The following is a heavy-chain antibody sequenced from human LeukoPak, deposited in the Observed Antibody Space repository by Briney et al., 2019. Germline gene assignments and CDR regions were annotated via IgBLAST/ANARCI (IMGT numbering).Heavy chain of an antibody. CDR3: AKDPHAANFRYYFEY. J-gene: IGHJ4*02. CDR1: EFSFGSYG. V-gene: IGHV3-30*18. Sequence: PGGSLRLSCAASEFSFGSYGMHWVRQAPGKGLEWVAVISHDGVTKYYTDSVKGRFTISRDNSKNTLYLQMSSLRAEDTAVYYCAKDPHAANFRYYFEYWGQGTPLTVSS. D-gene: IGHD2-15*01. CDR2: ISHDGVTK.